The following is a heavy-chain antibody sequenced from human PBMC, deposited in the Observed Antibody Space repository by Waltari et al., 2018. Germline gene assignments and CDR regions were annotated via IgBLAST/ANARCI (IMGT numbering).Heavy chain of an antibody. J-gene: IGHJ4*02. CDR3: ARGAAVAGRGFDY. CDR1: GFNVSGYY. CDR2: VYSGGSI. Sequence: EVQLVESGGGLVQPGGSLRLSCAAAGFNVSGYYMSWVRQAPGGGREWVLIVYSGGSIYYADSVQGRFTISRHKSKNTLYLQMNSLRPEDTAVYYCARGAAVAGRGFDYWGQGTLVTVSS. V-gene: IGHV3-53*04. D-gene: IGHD6-19*01.